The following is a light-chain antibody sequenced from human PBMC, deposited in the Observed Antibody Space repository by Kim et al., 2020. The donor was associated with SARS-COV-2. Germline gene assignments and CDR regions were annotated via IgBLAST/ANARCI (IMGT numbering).Light chain of an antibody. CDR1: QSISSN. CDR2: GAS. J-gene: IGKJ1*01. Sequence: EIVMTHSPATLSVSPGERVTLSCRASQSISSNLGWYQQKPGQAPRLLIYGASTRATGIPARFSGSGSGTEFTLTISSLQSEDFAVYCCQQYNDWPWTFGQGTKVEI. V-gene: IGKV3-15*01. CDR3: QQYNDWPWT.